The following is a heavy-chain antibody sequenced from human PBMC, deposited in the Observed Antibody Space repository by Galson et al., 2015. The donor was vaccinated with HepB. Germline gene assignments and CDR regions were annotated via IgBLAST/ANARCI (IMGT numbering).Heavy chain of an antibody. CDR3: ARVGVSGSYDSAPFDAFDI. CDR2: INPSGGST. CDR1: GYTFTSYY. Sequence: SVKVSCKASGYTFTSYYMHWVRQAPGQGLEWMGVINPSGGSTSYAQKFQGRVTMTRDTSKSTVYMELNSLRSEDTAVYYCARVGVSGSYDSAPFDAFDIWGQGTMVTVSS. D-gene: IGHD1-26*01. J-gene: IGHJ3*02. V-gene: IGHV1-46*01.